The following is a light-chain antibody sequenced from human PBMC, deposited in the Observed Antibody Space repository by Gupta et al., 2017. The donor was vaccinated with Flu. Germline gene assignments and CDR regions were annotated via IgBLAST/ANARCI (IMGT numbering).Light chain of an antibody. CDR3: KHDRSSPWT. J-gene: IGKJ1*01. Sequence: DIQLTDSASSLAASVGDRVTITCRASQTIDSWLAWYQKKPGRAPKSLNYKASRVETGVPSRFSGSGSGTEFTLTISRLQPDDFAIYDCKHDRSSPWTFGQGTKVEIK. CDR2: KAS. CDR1: QTIDSW. V-gene: IGKV1-5*03.